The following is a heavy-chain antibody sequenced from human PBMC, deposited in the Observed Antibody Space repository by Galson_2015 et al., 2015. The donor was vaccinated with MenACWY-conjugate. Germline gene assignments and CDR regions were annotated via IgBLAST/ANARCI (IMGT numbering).Heavy chain of an antibody. D-gene: IGHD1-26*01. Sequence: QSGAEVKKPGESLKISCKGSGYTFTTYWIGWVRQLPGKGLEWMGLISPGDSETGYNPAFQGQVTISADKSISTAYVQWDSLQASDTAMYYCARHPPGGRGMDVWGQGTTVTVSS. J-gene: IGHJ6*02. CDR2: ISPGDSET. CDR1: GYTFTTYW. V-gene: IGHV5-51*01. CDR3: ARHPPGGRGMDV.